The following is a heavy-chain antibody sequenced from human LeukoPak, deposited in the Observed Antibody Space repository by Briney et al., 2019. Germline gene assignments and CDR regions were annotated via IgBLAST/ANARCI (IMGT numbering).Heavy chain of an antibody. Sequence: SETLSLTCTVSGGSISSGGYYWSWIRQHPGKGLEWIGYMYYIGSTYYNPSLKSRVTISIDTSKNQFSLKLSSVTAADTAVYYCARGHRDIVATGNAFDIWGQGTMVTVSS. J-gene: IGHJ3*02. CDR2: MYYIGST. D-gene: IGHD5-12*01. V-gene: IGHV4-31*03. CDR1: GGSISSGGYY. CDR3: ARGHRDIVATGNAFDI.